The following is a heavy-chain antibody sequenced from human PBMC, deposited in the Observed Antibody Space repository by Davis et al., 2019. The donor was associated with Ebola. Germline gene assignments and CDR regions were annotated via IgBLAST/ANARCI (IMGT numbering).Heavy chain of an antibody. J-gene: IGHJ4*02. V-gene: IGHV3-21*01. CDR3: ARAGWVDIVATMVYFDY. CDR1: GFTFSSYS. D-gene: IGHD5-12*01. Sequence: PGGSLRLSCAASGFTFSSYSMNWVRQAPGKGLEWVSSISSSSYIYYADSVKGRFTISRDNAKNSLYLQMNSLRAEDTAVYYCARAGWVDIVATMVYFDYWGQGTLVTVSS. CDR2: ISSSSYI.